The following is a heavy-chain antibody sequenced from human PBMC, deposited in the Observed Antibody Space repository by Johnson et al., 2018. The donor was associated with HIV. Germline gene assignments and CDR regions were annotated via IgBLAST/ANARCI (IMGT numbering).Heavy chain of an antibody. V-gene: IGHV3-30*04. Sequence: QVQLVESGGGVVQPGRSLRLSCAASGFTFSSYAMHWVRQAPGKGLEWVALISYDGSHKYYADSVKGRFTISRDNSKNTLYLQMNSLRAEDTAVYYCARDGALGVVSVFDSWGQGTMVTVSS. D-gene: IGHD2-15*01. CDR3: ARDGALGVVSVFDS. CDR1: GFTFSSYA. CDR2: ISYDGSHK. J-gene: IGHJ3*02.